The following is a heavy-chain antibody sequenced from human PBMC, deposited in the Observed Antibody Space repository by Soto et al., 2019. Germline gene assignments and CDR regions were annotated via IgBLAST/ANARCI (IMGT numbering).Heavy chain of an antibody. CDR1: GFTFSSYS. CDR2: ISSSSSYI. D-gene: IGHD3-10*01. CDR3: ARDTSVGSGYYYGMDV. Sequence: EVQLVESGGGLVKPGGSLRLSCAASGFTFSSYSMNWVRQAPGKGLEWVSSISSSSSYIYYADSVKGRFTISRDNAKNSLYLQTNSLRAEDTAVYYCARDTSVGSGYYYGMDVWGQGTTVTVSS. J-gene: IGHJ6*02. V-gene: IGHV3-21*01.